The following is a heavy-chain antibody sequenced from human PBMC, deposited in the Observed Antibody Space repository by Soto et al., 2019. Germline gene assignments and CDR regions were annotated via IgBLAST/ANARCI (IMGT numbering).Heavy chain of an antibody. D-gene: IGHD1-26*01. V-gene: IGHV3-30*18. Sequence: GGSLRLSCAASGFTFSSYGMHWVRQAPGKGLEWVAVISYDGSNKYYADSVKGRFTISRDNSKNTLYLQMNSLKAEDTAVYYCAKDLGATGFDYWGQGTLVT. CDR1: GFTFSSYG. CDR3: AKDLGATGFDY. CDR2: ISYDGSNK. J-gene: IGHJ4*02.